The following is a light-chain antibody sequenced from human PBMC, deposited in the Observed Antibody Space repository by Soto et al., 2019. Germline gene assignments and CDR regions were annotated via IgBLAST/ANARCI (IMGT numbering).Light chain of an antibody. CDR3: SSHTTYSTRI. V-gene: IGLV2-14*01. CDR2: EVS. J-gene: IGLJ1*01. CDR1: SSDIGSYNY. Sequence: QAASVSGSPGQSIAISCTGTSSDIGSYNYVSWYQQHPGKAPKLIIHEVSNRPSGISDHFSGSKSGNTASLTISGLQADDEADYYCSSHTTYSTRIFGTGTKLTVL.